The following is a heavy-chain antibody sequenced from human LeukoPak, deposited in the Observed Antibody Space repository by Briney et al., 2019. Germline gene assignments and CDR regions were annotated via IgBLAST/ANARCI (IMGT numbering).Heavy chain of an antibody. V-gene: IGHV4-34*01. CDR2: INHSGST. CDR3: ARGRNRPVYI. CDR1: GGSFSGYY. D-gene: IGHD1-14*01. Sequence: SDTLSLTWAVYGGSFSGYYWSWIRQPPGKGLEWIGEINHSGSTNYNPSLKSRVTISVDTSKNQFSLKLSSVTAADTAVYYCARGRNRPVYIWGQGTMVTVSS. J-gene: IGHJ3*02.